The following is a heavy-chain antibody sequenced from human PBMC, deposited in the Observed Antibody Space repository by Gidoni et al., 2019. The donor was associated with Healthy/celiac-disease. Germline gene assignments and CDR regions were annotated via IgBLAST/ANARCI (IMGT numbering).Heavy chain of an antibody. D-gene: IGHD2-8*01. CDR1: GGSISSGGYY. Sequence: QVQLQESGPGMVKPSQTLSLTCTVSGGSISSGGYYCRWIRQHPGKGLEWIGYIYYSGSTYYNPSLKSRVTISVDTSKTQFSLKLSSVTAADTAVYYCAGVMATYYYGMDVWGQGTTVTVSS. CDR3: AGVMATYYYGMDV. CDR2: IYYSGST. V-gene: IGHV4-31*03. J-gene: IGHJ6*02.